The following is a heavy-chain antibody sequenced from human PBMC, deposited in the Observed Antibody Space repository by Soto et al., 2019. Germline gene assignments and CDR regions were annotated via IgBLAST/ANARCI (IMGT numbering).Heavy chain of an antibody. Sequence: QVQLVQSGAEVKKPGASVKVSCKASGYTFTSYDISWVRQAPGQGLEWMGWISTYNGNTNYPQKLQGRGTMTTDTPTSTVYMELRSLISDETAGYLCARGFRVAATRWWFDPWGQGTLVTVSS. CDR1: GYTFTSYD. D-gene: IGHD2-15*01. CDR3: ARGFRVAATRWWFDP. CDR2: ISTYNGNT. V-gene: IGHV1-18*01. J-gene: IGHJ5*02.